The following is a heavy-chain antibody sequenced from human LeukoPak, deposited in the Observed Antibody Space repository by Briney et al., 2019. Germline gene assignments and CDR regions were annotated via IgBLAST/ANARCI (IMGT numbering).Heavy chain of an antibody. V-gene: IGHV3-48*03. CDR2: ISSTGSTI. CDR3: ATQTH. D-gene: IGHD4-23*01. J-gene: IGHJ4*02. CDR1: GFTFRNSE. Sequence: PGGSLRLSCTASGFTFRNSEMNWVRQAPGKGLEWVSYISSTGSTIYYADSVKGRFTISRDNAKNSLYLQMNSLRAEDTALYYCATQTHWGQGTLATVSS.